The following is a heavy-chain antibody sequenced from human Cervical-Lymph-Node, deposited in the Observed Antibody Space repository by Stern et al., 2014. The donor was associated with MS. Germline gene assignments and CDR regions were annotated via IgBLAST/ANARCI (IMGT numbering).Heavy chain of an antibody. CDR1: GGTFSKLP. Sequence: QLVESGPEVTKPGSSVKVSCKSSGGTFSKLPSSWGRQSPRQGLAWMGGIFPVFGTPTYAQEFRGRVTITADVSTSTVYMELSSLRSDDTAVYYCALSSETSDRWYSLGYDLWGQGTLVTVSS. CDR2: IFPVFGTP. V-gene: IGHV1-69*01. D-gene: IGHD6-13*01. CDR3: ALSSETSDRWYSLGYDL. J-gene: IGHJ5*02.